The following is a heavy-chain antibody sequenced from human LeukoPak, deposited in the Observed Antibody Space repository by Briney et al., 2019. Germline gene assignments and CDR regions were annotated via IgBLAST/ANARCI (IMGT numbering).Heavy chain of an antibody. Sequence: SGTLSLTCTVSGGSISSYYWSWIRQPAGKGLEWIGRIYTSGSTNYNPSLKSRVTMSIDTSKNQFSLKLTSVTAADTAVYYCARDGYNSGFDYWGQGTLVTVSS. CDR3: ARDGYNSGFDY. CDR2: IYTSGST. D-gene: IGHD6-19*01. CDR1: GGSISSYY. J-gene: IGHJ4*02. V-gene: IGHV4-4*07.